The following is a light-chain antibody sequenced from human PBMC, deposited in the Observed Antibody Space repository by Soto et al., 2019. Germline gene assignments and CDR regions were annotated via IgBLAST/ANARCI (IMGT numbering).Light chain of an antibody. CDR1: QSVSSSY. CDR2: GAS. CDR3: QQYGSSLIN. J-gene: IGKJ5*01. V-gene: IGKV3-20*01. Sequence: EIVLTQSPGTLSLSPWERSTLSCRASQSVSSSYLAWCQQKPGQAPRLLIYGASSRATGIPDRFSGSGSGTDFTLTISRLEPEDFAVYYCQQYGSSLINFGQGTRLEIK.